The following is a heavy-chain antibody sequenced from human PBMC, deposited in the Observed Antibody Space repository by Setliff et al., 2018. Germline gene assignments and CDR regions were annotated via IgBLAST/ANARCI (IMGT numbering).Heavy chain of an antibody. CDR2: IIPIFGTA. D-gene: IGHD3-3*01. CDR1: GGTFSSYA. J-gene: IGHJ4*02. V-gene: IGHV1-69*05. Sequence: ASVKVSCKASGGTFSSYAISWVRQAPGQGLEWMGGIIPIFGTANYAQKFQSRVTMTTDTFTNTAYMVLRSLRSDDTAVYYCARAPRLEWILPTFDYWGQGTPVTVSS. CDR3: ARAPRLEWILPTFDY.